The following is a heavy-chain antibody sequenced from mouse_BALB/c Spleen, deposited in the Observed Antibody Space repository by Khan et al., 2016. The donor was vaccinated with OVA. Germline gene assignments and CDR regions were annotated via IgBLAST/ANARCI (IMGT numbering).Heavy chain of an antibody. CDR1: GYTFTDFA. CDR2: ISTYYGDA. V-gene: IGHV1S137*01. D-gene: IGHD1-3*01. J-gene: IGHJ3*01. CDR3: ARGSGNSRFAY. Sequence: QVQLQQSGAELARPGVSVKISCKGSGYTFTDFAMHWVKQSHAKSLEWIGVISTYYGDANYNQKFKGKATVTVDKSSSTAYMELARLTSEDSAIYYCARGSGNSRFAYWGQGTLVTVSA.